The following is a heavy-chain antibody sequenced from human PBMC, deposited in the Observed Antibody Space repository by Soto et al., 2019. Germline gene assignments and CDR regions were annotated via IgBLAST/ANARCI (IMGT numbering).Heavy chain of an antibody. CDR2: IYYSGST. D-gene: IGHD3-10*01. V-gene: IGHV4-59*08. J-gene: IGHJ4*02. CDR1: GGSISSYY. Sequence: QVQLQESGPGLVKPSETLSLTCTVSGGSISSYYWSWIRQPPGKGLEWIGYIYYSGSTNYNPSLKSSVTILVGTSKNQFSLKMNSMTAADTAVYYCARHNYGSGSTYFDYWCQGTLVTVSS. CDR3: ARHNYGSGSTYFDY.